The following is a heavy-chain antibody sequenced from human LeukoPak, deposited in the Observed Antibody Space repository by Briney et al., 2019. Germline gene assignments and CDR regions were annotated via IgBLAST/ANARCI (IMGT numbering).Heavy chain of an antibody. V-gene: IGHV1-69*13. Sequence: SVKVSCKASGGTFSSYAISWVRQAPGQGLEWMGGIIPIFGTANYAQKFQGRVTITADESTSTAYMELSSLRSEDTAVYYCARGYSSSWYVKNYFDYWGQGTLVTVSS. D-gene: IGHD6-13*01. CDR1: GGTFSSYA. J-gene: IGHJ4*02. CDR3: ARGYSSSWYVKNYFDY. CDR2: IIPIFGTA.